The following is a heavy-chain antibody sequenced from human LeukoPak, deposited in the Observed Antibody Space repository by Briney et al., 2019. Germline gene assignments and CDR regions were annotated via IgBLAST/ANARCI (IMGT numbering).Heavy chain of an antibody. CDR1: GYSISSAYY. Sequence: PSETLSLTCTVSGYSISSAYYWGWIRQPPGKGLEWIGSISYSGRTYYNPSLKSRVTISIDTSKNQFSLKLSSVTAADTAVYYCAREAPYCSGGSCYEFGWFDPWGQGTLVTVSS. V-gene: IGHV4-38-2*02. CDR3: AREAPYCSGGSCYEFGWFDP. D-gene: IGHD2-15*01. CDR2: ISYSGRT. J-gene: IGHJ5*02.